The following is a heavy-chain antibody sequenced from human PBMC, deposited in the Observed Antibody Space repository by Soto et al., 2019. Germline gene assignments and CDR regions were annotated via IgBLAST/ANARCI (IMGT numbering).Heavy chain of an antibody. J-gene: IGHJ4*02. V-gene: IGHV4-61*01. CDR3: ARDFAYFDY. D-gene: IGHD3-3*01. CDR1: GGSFKSGSYS. CDR2: VYHTGRT. Sequence: SETLSLTCTVSGGSFKSGSYSWSWIRQPPGKGLEWIGYVYHTGRTSYNPSLKSRVSISMDTSKNQFSLNLDSVTAADTAVYFCARDFAYFDYWGQGALVTVSS.